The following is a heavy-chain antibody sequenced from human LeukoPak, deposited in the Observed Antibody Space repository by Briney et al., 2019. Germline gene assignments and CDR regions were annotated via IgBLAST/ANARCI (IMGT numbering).Heavy chain of an antibody. CDR3: AKVPIRGSRSPPPDY. Sequence: GGSLRLSCAASGFTFSSYGMHWVRQAPGKGLEWVAVISHDGSNKYYVDSVKGRFTISRDNSKNTLYLQMNSLRAEDTAVYYCAKVPIRGSRSPPPDYWGQGTLVTVST. V-gene: IGHV3-30*18. D-gene: IGHD5-24*01. CDR2: ISHDGSNK. J-gene: IGHJ4*02. CDR1: GFTFSSYG.